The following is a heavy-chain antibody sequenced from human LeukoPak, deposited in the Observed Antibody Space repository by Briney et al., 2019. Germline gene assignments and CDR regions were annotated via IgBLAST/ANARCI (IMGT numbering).Heavy chain of an antibody. D-gene: IGHD6-13*01. CDR1: GFTFSRYG. V-gene: IGHV3-48*02. CDR2: ISSSGSTI. Sequence: GGSLRLSCAASGFTFSRYGMNWVRQAPGGGLEWISFISSSGSTIYYADSVKGRFTISRDNAKNSLYLQMSSLRDEDTAVYFCVRRIAAAVDYWGQGTLVTVSS. CDR3: VRRIAAAVDY. J-gene: IGHJ4*02.